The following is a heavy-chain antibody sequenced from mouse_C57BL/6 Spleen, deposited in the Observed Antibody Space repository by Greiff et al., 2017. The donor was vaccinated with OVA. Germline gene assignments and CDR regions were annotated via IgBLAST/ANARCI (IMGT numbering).Heavy chain of an antibody. V-gene: IGHV3-6*01. Sequence: VQLQQSGPGLVKPSQSLSLTCSVTGYSITSGYYWNWIRQFPGNKLEWMGYISYDGSTNYNPSLKNRISITRDTSKNQFFLKLNSVTTEDTATYYCARDQKGDWDGFAYWGQGTLVTVSA. CDR2: ISYDGST. CDR1: GYSITSGYY. D-gene: IGHD4-1*01. CDR3: ARDQKGDWDGFAY. J-gene: IGHJ3*01.